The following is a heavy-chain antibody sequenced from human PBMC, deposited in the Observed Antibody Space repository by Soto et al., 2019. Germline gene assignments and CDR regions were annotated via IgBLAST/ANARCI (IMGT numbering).Heavy chain of an antibody. Sequence: EVQLVESGGGLVQPGGSLRLSCAASGFTFSSYSMNWVRQAPGKGLEWVSYISSSSSITYYADSVKGRFTISRDNAKNAVYLQMNSLRDEDTAVYYGAMDPRSSVRKNTPKFDPWGQGTLVTVSS. CDR1: GFTFSSYS. V-gene: IGHV3-48*02. J-gene: IGHJ5*02. CDR3: AMDPRSSVRKNTPKFDP. CDR2: ISSSSSIT. D-gene: IGHD2-15*01.